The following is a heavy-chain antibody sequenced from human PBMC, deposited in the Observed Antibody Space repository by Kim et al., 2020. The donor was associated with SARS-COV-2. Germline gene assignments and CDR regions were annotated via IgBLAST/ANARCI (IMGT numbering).Heavy chain of an antibody. Sequence: GGSLRLSCAASGFTFSSYWMSWVRQAPGKGLEWVANIKQDGSEKYYVDSVKGRFTISRDNAKNSLYLQMNSLRAEDTAVYYCARAHLLSYYDFWSGYLEYFQHWGQGTLVTVSS. J-gene: IGHJ1*01. CDR1: GFTFSSYW. D-gene: IGHD3-3*01. CDR3: ARAHLLSYYDFWSGYLEYFQH. CDR2: IKQDGSEK. V-gene: IGHV3-7*04.